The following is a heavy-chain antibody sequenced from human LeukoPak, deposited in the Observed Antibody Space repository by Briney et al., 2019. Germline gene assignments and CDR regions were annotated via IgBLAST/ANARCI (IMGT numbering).Heavy chain of an antibody. CDR3: VRGDGYNFFDY. Sequence: GGSLGLSCAASGFTVSSSYMSWVRQAPGKGLEWVSVIYIGGNTYYAESVKGRFTISRDNSENTLYLQLNSLRAEDTAVYYCVRGDGYNFFDYWGQGTLVTVSS. J-gene: IGHJ4*02. D-gene: IGHD5-24*01. CDR1: GFTVSSSY. CDR2: IYIGGNT. V-gene: IGHV3-53*01.